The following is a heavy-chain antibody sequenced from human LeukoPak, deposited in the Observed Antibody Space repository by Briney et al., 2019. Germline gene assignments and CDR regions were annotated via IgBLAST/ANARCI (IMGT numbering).Heavy chain of an antibody. V-gene: IGHV4-39*01. D-gene: IGHD2-21*01. CDR1: GGSISSSSYY. Sequence: SETLSLTCTVSGGSISSSSYYWGWIRQPPGKGLEWIGSIYYSGRTYYNPSLKCRVTITVDTSKNQFSLNLSSVTAADTAVYYCARLAYCGGDCSDYWGQGTLVTVSS. CDR2: IYYSGRT. CDR3: ARLAYCGGDCSDY. J-gene: IGHJ4*02.